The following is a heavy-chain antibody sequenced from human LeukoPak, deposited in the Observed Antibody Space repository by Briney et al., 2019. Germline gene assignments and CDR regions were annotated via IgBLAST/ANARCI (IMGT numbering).Heavy chain of an antibody. J-gene: IGHJ3*02. CDR3: ARGIDI. CDR2: ISGSGRSS. Sequence: GGSLRLSCAASGFTFSGSDMVWVRQAPGKGLEWVSAISGSGRSSYYADSVKGRSTFSRDNSKNTLYLQMNSLRAEDTAIYYCARGIDIWGQGTMVTVSS. V-gene: IGHV3-23*01. CDR1: GFTFSGSD.